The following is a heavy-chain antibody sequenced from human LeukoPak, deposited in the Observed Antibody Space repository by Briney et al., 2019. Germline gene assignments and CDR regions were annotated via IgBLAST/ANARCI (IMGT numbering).Heavy chain of an antibody. CDR2: TYYRSKWYN. CDR3: ARESNGVAWDAFDI. CDR1: GDSVSSNSAA. V-gene: IGHV6-1*01. J-gene: IGHJ3*02. Sequence: SQTLSLTCAISGDSVSSNSAAWNWLRQSPSRGLEWLGRTYYRSKWYNDYAVSVKSRITINPDTSKNQFSLQLNSVTPEDTAVYYCARESNGVAWDAFDIWAKGQWSPSLQ. D-gene: IGHD2-8*01.